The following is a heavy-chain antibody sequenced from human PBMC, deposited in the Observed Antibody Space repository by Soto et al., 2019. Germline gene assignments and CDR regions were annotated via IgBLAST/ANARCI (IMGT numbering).Heavy chain of an antibody. Sequence: QVQLVESGGGVVQPGRSLRLSCAASGFTFSNSAMYWVRQAPGKGLEWVAVIWSDGNNRYYADSVKGRFTISRDNSKNTLYLKMNTLRAEDTAVYYCATDGKGYGMDVWGQGTTVTVSS. CDR3: ATDGKGYGMDV. CDR1: GFTFSNSA. J-gene: IGHJ6*02. CDR2: IWSDGNNR. V-gene: IGHV3-33*01. D-gene: IGHD1-26*01.